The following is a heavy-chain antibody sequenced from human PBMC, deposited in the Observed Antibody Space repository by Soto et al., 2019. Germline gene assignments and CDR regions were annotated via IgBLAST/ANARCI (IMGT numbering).Heavy chain of an antibody. D-gene: IGHD3-10*01. J-gene: IGHJ5*02. CDR1: VGSISSXSYN. CDR2: VNHSGEA. CDR3: TRAERFPRFWFDP. Sequence: LETLSLTCTVSVGSISSXSYNWICVRXPPGKGLEGIGEVNHSGEATYNPSLQSRLTISLDTSNNQFSLKMTSVTAAYTATYPCTRAERFPRFWFDPWGQGNPVT. V-gene: IGHV4-39*01.